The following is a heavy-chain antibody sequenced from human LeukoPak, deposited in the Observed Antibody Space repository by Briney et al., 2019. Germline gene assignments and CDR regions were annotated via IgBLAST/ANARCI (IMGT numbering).Heavy chain of an antibody. CDR3: ARDSTWRLDY. CDR2: IKEDGSVK. J-gene: IGHJ4*02. Sequence: GGSLRLSCTASGFTFSSHWMTWVRQPPGKGLEWVANIKEDGSVKYYVDSVKGRFTISRDNTKNALYLQMNSLRADDTAAYFCARDSTWRLDYWGQGTLITVSS. CDR1: GFTFSSHW. D-gene: IGHD5-12*01. V-gene: IGHV3-7*03.